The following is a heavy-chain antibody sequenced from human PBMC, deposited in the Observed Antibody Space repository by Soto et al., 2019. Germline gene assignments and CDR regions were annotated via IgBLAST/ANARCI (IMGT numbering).Heavy chain of an antibody. CDR3: ARGVNSGYSSSWFSDYYYYYYMDV. J-gene: IGHJ6*03. D-gene: IGHD6-13*01. V-gene: IGHV4-34*01. Sequence: LEWIGEINHSGSTNYNPSLKSRVTISVDTSKNQFSLKLSSVTAADTAVYYCARGVNSGYSSSWFSDYYYYYYMDVWGKGTTVTVSS. CDR2: INHSGST.